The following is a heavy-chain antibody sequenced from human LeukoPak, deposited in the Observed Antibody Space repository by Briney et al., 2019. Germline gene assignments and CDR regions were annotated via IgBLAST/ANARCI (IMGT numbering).Heavy chain of an antibody. J-gene: IGHJ6*02. CDR2: INPNSGGT. Sequence: ASVKVSCKASGYTFGYYMHWVRQAPGQGLEWMGWINPNSGGTNYAQRFQGRVTMTRDTSITTAYMELSSLSSDDTAVYYCARDRTGTYSFYYYYGMDVWGQRTTVTVPS. V-gene: IGHV1-2*02. D-gene: IGHD3/OR15-3a*01. CDR1: GYTFGYY. CDR3: ARDRTGTYSFYYYYGMDV.